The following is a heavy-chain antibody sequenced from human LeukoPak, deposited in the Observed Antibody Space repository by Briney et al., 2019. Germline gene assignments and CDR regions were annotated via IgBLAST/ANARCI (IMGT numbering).Heavy chain of an antibody. D-gene: IGHD3-22*01. V-gene: IGHV3-23*01. CDR3: AKSNRITMIVVVITAFDY. J-gene: IGHJ4*02. CDR2: ISGSGGST. CDR1: GFTFSSYA. Sequence: PGGSLRLSCAASGFTFSSYAMSWVRQAPGKGLEGVSAISGSGGSTYYADSVKGRFTISRDNSKNTLYLQMNSLRAEDTAVYYCAKSNRITMIVVVITAFDYWGQGTLVTVSS.